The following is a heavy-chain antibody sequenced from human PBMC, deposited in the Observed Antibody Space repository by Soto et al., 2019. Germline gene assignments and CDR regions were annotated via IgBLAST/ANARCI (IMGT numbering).Heavy chain of an antibody. CDR3: ASIDCSSTSCYLVY. V-gene: IGHV4-31*03. CDR1: GDSISSGGYY. Sequence: QVQLQESGPGLVKPSQTLSLTCTVSGDSISSGGYYWSWIRQHPGKGLEWIGYIYYSGSTYYNPSLKSRVTISVDTSKKQCSLKLSSVTAADTAVSYCASIDCSSTSCYLVYWGQGTLVTVSS. D-gene: IGHD2-2*01. CDR2: IYYSGST. J-gene: IGHJ4*02.